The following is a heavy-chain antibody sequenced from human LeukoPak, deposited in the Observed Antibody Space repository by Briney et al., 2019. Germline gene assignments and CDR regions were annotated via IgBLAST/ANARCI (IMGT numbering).Heavy chain of an antibody. CDR2: IYDRGRT. CDR1: GYSISSGYY. J-gene: IGHJ4*02. Sequence: AETLSLTCTVSGYSISSGYYWGWIRQPPGKGLEWIGRIYDRGRTYYNPSLKSRVTISVATSKNQCSLKLTSATAADTAMYYCATHYSAYDPFDHRGQGTLVTVSS. V-gene: IGHV4-38-2*02. CDR3: ATHYSAYDPFDH. D-gene: IGHD5-12*01.